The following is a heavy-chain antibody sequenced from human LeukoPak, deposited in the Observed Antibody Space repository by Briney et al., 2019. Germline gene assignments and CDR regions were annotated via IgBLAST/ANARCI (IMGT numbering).Heavy chain of an antibody. D-gene: IGHD4-11*01. CDR1: GITFSRHV. CDR2: IRSDGTNK. V-gene: IGHV3-30*02. CDR3: ATRPSNFDWGPFDY. Sequence: PGGSLRLSCAASGITFSRHVMHWVRQAPGKGLEWVAFIRSDGTNKDYADFLKGRFIISRDNSKNTLYLQMNSLRSEDTAVYFCATRPSNFDWGPFDYWGQGTLVTVSS. J-gene: IGHJ4*02.